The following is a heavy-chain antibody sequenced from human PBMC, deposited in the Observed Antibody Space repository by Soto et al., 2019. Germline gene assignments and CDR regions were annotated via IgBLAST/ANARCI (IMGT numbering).Heavy chain of an antibody. J-gene: IGHJ5*02. CDR3: TREAVVAENWFDT. D-gene: IGHD3-22*01. Sequence: ASVKVSCKASGYTFVDYALHWVRQAPGQGLEWVGWMNPKTGNIKSSHKFEDRVSITRDTATSTAYMELSGLRSEDTAVYFCTREAVVAENWFDTWGKGTLVNVS. V-gene: IGHV1-3*01. CDR2: MNPKTGNI. CDR1: GYTFVDYA.